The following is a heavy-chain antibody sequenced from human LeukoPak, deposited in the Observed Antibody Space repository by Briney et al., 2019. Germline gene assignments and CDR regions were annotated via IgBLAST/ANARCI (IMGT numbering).Heavy chain of an antibody. CDR1: GGSISSDSYY. J-gene: IGHJ4*02. V-gene: IGHV4-31*03. Sequence: SETLSLTCTVSGGSISSDSYYWSWIRQRPGLGLEWIGYVYYTGSTYYNPSLRSRISLSLDTPEKQISLRLTSVTATDSAVYYCARGLYDTSGYHFDYWGRGTLVTVSS. CDR3: ARGLYDTSGYHFDY. D-gene: IGHD3-22*01. CDR2: VYYTGST.